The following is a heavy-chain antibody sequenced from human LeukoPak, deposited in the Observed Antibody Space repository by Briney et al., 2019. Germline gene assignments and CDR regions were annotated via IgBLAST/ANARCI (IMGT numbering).Heavy chain of an antibody. CDR3: ARGSQQLVNFDD. CDR1: GYSITTSSY. CDR2: LYHSGIT. D-gene: IGHD6-13*01. V-gene: IGHV4-38-2*02. J-gene: IGHJ4*02. Sequence: PSETLSLTCTVSGYSITTSSYWGWIRQPPGKGLEWIGSLYHSGITYYNPSLQSRVTMSVDTSKSQFSLKLSSVTAADTAVYYCARGSQQLVNFDDWGQGTLVTVSS.